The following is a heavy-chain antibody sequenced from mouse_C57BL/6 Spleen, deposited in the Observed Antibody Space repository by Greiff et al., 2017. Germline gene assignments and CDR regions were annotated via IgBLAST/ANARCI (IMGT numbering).Heavy chain of an antibody. Sequence: QVQLQQSGAELARPGASVKLSCKASGYTFTSYGISWVKQRTGQGLEWIGEIYPRSGKTYYNEKFKGKATLTADKSSSTAYMELRSLTSEDSAVYTCARSPDLYWYFDVWGTGTTVTVSS. V-gene: IGHV1-81*01. CDR1: GYTFTSYG. CDR3: ARSPDLYWYFDV. CDR2: IYPRSGKT. J-gene: IGHJ1*03.